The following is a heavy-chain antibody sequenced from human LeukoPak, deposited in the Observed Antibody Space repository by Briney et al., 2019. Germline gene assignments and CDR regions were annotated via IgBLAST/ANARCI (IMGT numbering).Heavy chain of an antibody. D-gene: IGHD3-22*01. Sequence: ASVKVSCKASGYTFTSYYMHWVRQAPGQGLEWMGIINPSGGSTSYAQKFQGRVTITADKSTSTAYMELSSLRSEDTAVYYCARSYYDSSGYLDYWGQGTLVTVSS. CDR3: ARSYYDSSGYLDY. CDR1: GYTFTSYY. V-gene: IGHV1-46*01. CDR2: INPSGGST. J-gene: IGHJ4*02.